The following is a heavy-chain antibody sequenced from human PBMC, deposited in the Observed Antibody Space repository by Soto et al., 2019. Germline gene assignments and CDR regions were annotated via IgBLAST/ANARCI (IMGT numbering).Heavy chain of an antibody. CDR1: GYTFTSYD. J-gene: IGHJ5*02. V-gene: IGHV1-8*01. CDR2: MNPNSGNT. CDR3: ARSQTRYYYHSSGP. D-gene: IGHD3-22*01. Sequence: ASVKVSCKASGYTFTSYDINWVRQATGQGLEWMGWMNPNSGNTGYAQKFQGRVTTTRNTSISTAYMELSSLRSEDTAVYYCARSQTRYYYHSSGPWGQGTLVTVSS.